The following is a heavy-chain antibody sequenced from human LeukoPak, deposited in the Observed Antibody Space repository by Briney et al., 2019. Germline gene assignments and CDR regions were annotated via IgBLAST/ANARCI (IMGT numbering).Heavy chain of an antibody. J-gene: IGHJ4*02. CDR2: ISYDGSNK. Sequence: AGGSLRLSCAASGFTFSSYGMHWVRQAPGKGLEWVAVISYDGSNKYYADSVKGRFTISRDNSKNTLYLQMNSLGAEDTAVYYCAKDGYYGSGYWGQGTLVTVSS. V-gene: IGHV3-30*18. CDR3: AKDGYYGSGY. CDR1: GFTFSSYG. D-gene: IGHD3-10*01.